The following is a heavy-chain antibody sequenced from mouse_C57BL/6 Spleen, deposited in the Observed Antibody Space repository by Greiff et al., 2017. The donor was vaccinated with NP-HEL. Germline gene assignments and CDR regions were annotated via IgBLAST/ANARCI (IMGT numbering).Heavy chain of an antibody. CDR3: ASSSNWYFDV. J-gene: IGHJ1*03. CDR1: GFTFSSYG. V-gene: IGHV5-6*01. Sequence: EVMLVESGGDLVKPGGSLKLSCAASGFTFSSYGMSWVRQTPDKRLEWVATISSGGSYTYYPDSVKGRLTISRDNAKNTLYLQMSSLKSEDTAMYYCASSSNWYFDVWGTGTTVTVSS. CDR2: ISSGGSYT.